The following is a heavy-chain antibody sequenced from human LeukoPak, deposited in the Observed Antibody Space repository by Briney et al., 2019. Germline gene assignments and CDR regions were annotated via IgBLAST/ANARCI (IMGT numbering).Heavy chain of an antibody. V-gene: IGHV3-48*01. Sequence: GGSLRLSCAASGFTFSSNSMNWVRQAPGKGLEGISYITSSSSTTYYADSVKGRFSISRDNAKNSLYLQMNSLRAEDTAVYYCARDEWSGTPYYFDYWGQGTLVTVSS. CDR1: GFTFSSNS. CDR2: ITSSSSTT. D-gene: IGHD3-10*01. J-gene: IGHJ4*02. CDR3: ARDEWSGTPYYFDY.